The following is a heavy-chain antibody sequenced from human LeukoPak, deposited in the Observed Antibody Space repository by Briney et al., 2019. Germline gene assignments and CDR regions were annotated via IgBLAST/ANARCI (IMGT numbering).Heavy chain of an antibody. Sequence: PGGSLRLSCAASGFTFSSYGMHWVRQAPGKGLEWVAVISYDGSNKYYADSVKGRFTISRDNSKNTLYLQMNSLRAEDTAVYYCATTDCSGGSCYYFDYWGQGTLVTVSS. CDR3: ATTDCSGGSCYYFDY. CDR1: GFTFSSYG. V-gene: IGHV3-30*03. CDR2: ISYDGSNK. J-gene: IGHJ4*02. D-gene: IGHD2-15*01.